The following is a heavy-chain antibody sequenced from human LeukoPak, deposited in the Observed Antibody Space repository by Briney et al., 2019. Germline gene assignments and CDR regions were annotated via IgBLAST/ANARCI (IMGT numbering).Heavy chain of an antibody. CDR2: IYYSGST. V-gene: IGHV4-39*07. Sequence: PSETLSLTCTVSGGSISSSSYYWGWIRQPPGKGLEWIGSIYYSGSTYYNPSLKSRVTISVDTSKNQFSLKLSSVTAADTAVYYCARPRRGMVRGVIRGYYFDYWGQGTLVTVPS. CDR3: ARPRRGMVRGVIRGYYFDY. D-gene: IGHD3-10*01. CDR1: GGSISSSSYY. J-gene: IGHJ4*02.